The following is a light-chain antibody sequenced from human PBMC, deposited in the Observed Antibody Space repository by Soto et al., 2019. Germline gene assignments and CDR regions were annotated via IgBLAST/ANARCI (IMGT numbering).Light chain of an antibody. V-gene: IGLV2-14*01. J-gene: IGLJ1*01. CDR1: SSDVGGYNY. Sequence: QSVLTQPASVSGSPGQSITISCTGTSSDVGGYNYVSWYQQHPGKAPKLMIYEVSNRPSGVSNRFSGSKSGNTASLTISGLQDEDEADYYCSSYTSSSTLVFGTGTKLTVL. CDR2: EVS. CDR3: SSYTSSSTLV.